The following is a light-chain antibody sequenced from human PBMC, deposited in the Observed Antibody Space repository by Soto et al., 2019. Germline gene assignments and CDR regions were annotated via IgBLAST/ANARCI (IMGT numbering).Light chain of an antibody. V-gene: IGKV3-20*01. CDR2: GAS. Sequence: EMVLTQSPGTLSLSPGERATLSCRASQSVSSSYLAWYQQKPGQAPRLLIYGASSRATGIPDRFSGSGSGTDFTLTISRLEPEDFAVYYCQQYGSSPGKFGQGTKVEIK. CDR3: QQYGSSPGK. J-gene: IGKJ1*01. CDR1: QSVSSSY.